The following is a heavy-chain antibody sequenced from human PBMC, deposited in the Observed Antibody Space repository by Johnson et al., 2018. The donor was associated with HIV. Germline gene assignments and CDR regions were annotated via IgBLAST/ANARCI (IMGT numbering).Heavy chain of an antibody. V-gene: IGHV3-7*03. CDR1: GFTFSSYW. Sequence: VQLVESGGGLVQPGGSLRLSCAASGFTFSSYWMSWVRQAPGKGLEWVANIKQDGSEKYYADSVKGRFTISRDNAKNSLYLQMNSLRAEDTALYYCARDQGVGATIVGSGAFDIWGQGTMVTVSS. J-gene: IGHJ3*02. CDR2: IKQDGSEK. D-gene: IGHD1-26*01. CDR3: ARDQGVGATIVGSGAFDI.